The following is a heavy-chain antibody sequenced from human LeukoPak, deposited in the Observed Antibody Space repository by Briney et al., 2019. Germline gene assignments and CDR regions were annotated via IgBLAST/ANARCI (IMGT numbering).Heavy chain of an antibody. CDR2: INANSGTR. V-gene: IGHV3-23*01. CDR3: AKPISGGLAVTADWFDP. D-gene: IGHD6-19*01. CDR1: GGSVSSFDHY. J-gene: IGHJ5*01. Sequence: ETLSLTCTVSGGSVSSFDHYWTWLRQPPGKGLEWVSTINANSGTRSYAASVRGRFTISRDNSRNTVYLQLNTLRAEDTAVYYCAKPISGGLAVTADWFDPWGQGTLVVVSS.